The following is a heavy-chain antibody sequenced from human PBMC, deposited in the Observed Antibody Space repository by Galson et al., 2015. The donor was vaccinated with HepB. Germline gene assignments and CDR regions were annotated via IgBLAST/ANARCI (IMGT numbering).Heavy chain of an antibody. Sequence: SLRLSCAASGSIFRNYAMHWVRQAPGKGLEWVALISNDGTNKHYADSVKGRFTISRDNSKNTLFLRMNSLRAEDAAVYYCARAYVTSSDDAFDIWGQGTMVTVSS. CDR1: GSIFRNYA. J-gene: IGHJ3*02. CDR2: ISNDGTNK. D-gene: IGHD4-11*01. CDR3: ARAYVTSSDDAFDI. V-gene: IGHV3-30-3*01.